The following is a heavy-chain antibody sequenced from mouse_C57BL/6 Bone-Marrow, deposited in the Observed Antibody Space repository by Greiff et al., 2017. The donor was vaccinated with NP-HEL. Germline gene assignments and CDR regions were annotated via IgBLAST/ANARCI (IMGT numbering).Heavy chain of an antibody. J-gene: IGHJ4*01. D-gene: IGHD4-1*01. CDR2: IWSGGST. Sequence: VKLMESGPGLVQPSQSLSITCTVSGFSLTSYGVHWVRQSPGKGLEWLGVIWSGGSTDYNAAFISRLSISKDNSKSQVFFKMNSLQADDTAIYYCARLGCLHAMDYWGQGTSVTVSS. CDR3: ARLGCLHAMDY. V-gene: IGHV2-2*01. CDR1: GFSLTSYG.